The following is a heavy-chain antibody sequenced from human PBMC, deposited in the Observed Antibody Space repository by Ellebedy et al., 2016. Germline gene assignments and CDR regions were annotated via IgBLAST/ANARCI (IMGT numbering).Heavy chain of an antibody. J-gene: IGHJ6*03. CDR2: IKQDGSEK. D-gene: IGHD2-2*02. CDR3: ARDPHCSSTSCYTGYYYYMDV. CDR1: GFTFSSYW. V-gene: IGHV3-7*01. Sequence: GGSLRLSXAASGFTFSSYWMSWVRQAPGKGLEWVANIKQDGSEKYYVDSVKGRFTISRDNAKNSLYLQMNSLRAEDTAVYYCARDPHCSSTSCYTGYYYYMDVWGKGTTVTVSS.